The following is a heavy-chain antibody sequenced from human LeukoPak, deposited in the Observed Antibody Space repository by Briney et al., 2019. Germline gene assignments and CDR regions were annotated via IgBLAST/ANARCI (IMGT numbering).Heavy chain of an antibody. CDR3: ARGEFSGLDY. D-gene: IGHD5-12*01. Sequence: GRSLRLSCAASGFTLSTYAMHWVRQAPGKGLEWVAVILYDGSNEHYTDSVRGRFTISRDNPKNTLWLQMNSLTADDTAVYYCARGEFSGLDYWGQGTLVTVSS. CDR2: ILYDGSNE. CDR1: GFTLSTYA. V-gene: IGHV3-30-3*01. J-gene: IGHJ4*02.